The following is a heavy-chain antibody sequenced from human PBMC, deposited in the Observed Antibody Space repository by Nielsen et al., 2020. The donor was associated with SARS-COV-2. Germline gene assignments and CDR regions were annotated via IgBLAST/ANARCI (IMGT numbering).Heavy chain of an antibody. Sequence: GESLKISCAASGFIVSSNYMSWVRQAPGKGLEWVAVMYSDGSTNYAESVKGRITIYRDNSKNSMYLQMNSLRAEDTAVYYCAREGVGATRYFDYWGQVTLVTVSS. D-gene: IGHD1-26*01. CDR1: GFIVSSNY. V-gene: IGHV3-53*01. CDR3: AREGVGATRYFDY. J-gene: IGHJ4*02. CDR2: MYSDGST.